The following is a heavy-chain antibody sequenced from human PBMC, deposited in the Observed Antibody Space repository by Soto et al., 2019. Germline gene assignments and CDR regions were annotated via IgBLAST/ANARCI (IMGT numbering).Heavy chain of an antibody. V-gene: IGHV4-31*03. CDR1: GRSISSGGYY. Sequence: PSETLSLTCTVSGRSISSGGYYWSWIRQHPGKGLEWIGYIYYSGSTYHNPSLKSRVTISVDTSKNQFSLKLSSVTAADTAVYYCERGRRRSSGWSVWWFVPWGQGTLVTVS. CDR3: ERGRRRSSGWSVWWFVP. D-gene: IGHD6-19*01. J-gene: IGHJ5*02. CDR2: IYYSGST.